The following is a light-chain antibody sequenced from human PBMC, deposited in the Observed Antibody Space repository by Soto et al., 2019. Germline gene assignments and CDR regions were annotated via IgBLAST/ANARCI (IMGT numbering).Light chain of an antibody. CDR3: CAYVGSDTSYV. CDR1: SSDVGTYNF. CDR2: DVT. J-gene: IGLJ1*01. V-gene: IGLV2-11*01. Sequence: QSALTQPRSVSGSPGQSVTISCTGTSSDVGTYNFVSWYQQHQGKAPKFMIYDVTKRPSGVPDRFSGSKSGNTASLTISGLQAEDEADYYCCAYVGSDTSYVFGTGTKLTVL.